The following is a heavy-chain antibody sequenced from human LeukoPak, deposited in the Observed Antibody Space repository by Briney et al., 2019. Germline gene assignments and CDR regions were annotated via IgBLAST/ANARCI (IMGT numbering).Heavy chain of an antibody. D-gene: IGHD3-16*01. J-gene: IGHJ5*02. CDR2: INPNSGDT. CDR1: GYTFTAYY. CDR3: ARDEYVLTSFDP. V-gene: IGHV1-2*02. Sequence: ASVKVSCKASGYTFTAYYMHWVRQAPGQGLEWMGWINPNSGDTNYAQKFQGRVTMTRDTSISTAYMELTSLRSDDTAVYYRARDEYVLTSFDPWGQGTLVTVSS.